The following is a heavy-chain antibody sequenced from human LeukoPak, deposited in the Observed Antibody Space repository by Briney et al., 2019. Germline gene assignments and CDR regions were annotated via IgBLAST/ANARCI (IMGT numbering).Heavy chain of an antibody. V-gene: IGHV3-30*04. D-gene: IGHD6-19*01. Sequence: GGSLRLSCVASEFSFSSYAMHWVRQAPGKGLEWVALISYDGSNEYYADSVKGRFTISRDNSKNTLYLQMNSLRPEDTAVYYCARGARGSGWRVFDIWGQGTMVTVSS. CDR1: EFSFSSYA. CDR2: ISYDGSNE. J-gene: IGHJ3*02. CDR3: ARGARGSGWRVFDI.